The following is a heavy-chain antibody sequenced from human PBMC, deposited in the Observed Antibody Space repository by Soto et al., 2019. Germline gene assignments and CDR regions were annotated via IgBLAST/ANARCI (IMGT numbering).Heavy chain of an antibody. Sequence: ISSYYWSWIRQPPGKGLGWIGYIYYSGSTNYNPSLKSRVTISVDTSKNQFSLKLSSVTAADTAVYYCARTKMTTVTTFDYWGQGTLGTISS. CDR2: IYYSGST. CDR1: ISSYY. J-gene: IGHJ4*02. CDR3: ARTKMTTVTTFDY. V-gene: IGHV4-59*01. D-gene: IGHD4-4*01.